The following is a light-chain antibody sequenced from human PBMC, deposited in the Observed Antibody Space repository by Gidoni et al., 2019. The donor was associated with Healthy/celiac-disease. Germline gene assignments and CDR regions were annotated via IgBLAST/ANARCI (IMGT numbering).Light chain of an antibody. CDR1: QVISNY. V-gene: IGKV1-27*01. Sequence: DIQMTQSPSSLSASVGDRVTITCRASQVISNYLAWYQQKPGKVPKLLIYAASTLQSGVPSRFSGSGSGTDFTLTISSLQPEDVATYYCQKYNSAPLTVGGGTKVEIK. J-gene: IGKJ4*01. CDR2: AAS. CDR3: QKYNSAPLT.